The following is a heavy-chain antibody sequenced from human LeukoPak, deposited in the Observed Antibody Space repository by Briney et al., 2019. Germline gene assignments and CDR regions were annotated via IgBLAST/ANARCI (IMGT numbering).Heavy chain of an antibody. CDR1: GFTFTDHY. J-gene: IGHJ4*02. V-gene: IGHV1-2*02. D-gene: IGHD2/OR15-2a*01. CDR3: VREGEGPLSKDFDY. Sequence: ASMKVSRKSSGFTFTDHYIHWVRQGPGQGLEWMGYIGPHSTFTSSPQEFQGRVTMTRDASMSTAYMELTRLTSDDTAVYYCVREGEGPLSKDFDYWGQGTLVTVSS. CDR2: IGPHSTFT.